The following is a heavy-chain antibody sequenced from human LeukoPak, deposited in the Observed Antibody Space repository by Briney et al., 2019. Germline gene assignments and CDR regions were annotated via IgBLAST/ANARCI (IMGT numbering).Heavy chain of an antibody. Sequence: PSESLSLTCTVAADSINSLHVWSWVCQPPGKGLEWTGEMYLSGTTHSNPSVKSRVTISIDKSKNQFFLNLSSVTAADTAVYYCAGLVGRYSSGLYYYYFDYWGQGTLVTVSS. CDR1: ADSINSLHV. J-gene: IGHJ4*02. V-gene: IGHV4-4*02. CDR3: AGLVGRYSSGLYYYYFDY. CDR2: MYLSGTT. D-gene: IGHD3-22*01.